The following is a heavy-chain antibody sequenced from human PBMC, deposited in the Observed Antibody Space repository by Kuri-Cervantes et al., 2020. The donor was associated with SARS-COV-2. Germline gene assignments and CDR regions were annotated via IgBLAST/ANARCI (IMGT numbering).Heavy chain of an antibody. V-gene: IGHV4-61*05. D-gene: IGHD3-16*01. CDR2: IYYSGST. CDR3: ARSFGLRFDY. J-gene: IGHJ4*02. CDR1: GGSISSSSYY. Sequence: SETLSLTCTVSGGSISSSSYYWGWIRQPPGKGLEWIGYIYYSGSTNYNPSLKSRVTISVDTSKNQFSLKLTSVTAADTAVYYCARSFGLRFDYWGQGVLVTVSS.